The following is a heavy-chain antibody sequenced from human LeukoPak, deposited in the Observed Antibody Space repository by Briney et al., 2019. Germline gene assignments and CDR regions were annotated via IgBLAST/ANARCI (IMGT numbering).Heavy chain of an antibody. D-gene: IGHD3-10*01. J-gene: IGHJ4*02. V-gene: IGHV1-69*04. CDR1: VGTFSSYA. CDR3: ATESSPTMVRGVTTD. Sequence: ASVKVSRKASVGTFSSYAISWVRQAPGQGLEWVGRIIPILGIANYAQKFQGRVTITADKSTSTAYMELSSLRSEDTAVYYCATESSPTMVRGVTTDWGQGTLVTVSS. CDR2: IIPILGIA.